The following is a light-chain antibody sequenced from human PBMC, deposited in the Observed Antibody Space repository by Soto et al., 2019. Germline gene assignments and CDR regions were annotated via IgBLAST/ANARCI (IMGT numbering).Light chain of an antibody. CDR1: QSVSSNF. V-gene: IGKV3-20*01. J-gene: IGKJ1*01. Sequence: EIVLTQSPGTLSLSPGDRATLSCRASQSVSSNFLAWYQQKPGQAPRLLIYGASIRATGIPDRFSGSGSGTDFHLTIRRLEHEDFAMYFCHQYGSSPRTFGQGTKVEIK. CDR2: GAS. CDR3: HQYGSSPRT.